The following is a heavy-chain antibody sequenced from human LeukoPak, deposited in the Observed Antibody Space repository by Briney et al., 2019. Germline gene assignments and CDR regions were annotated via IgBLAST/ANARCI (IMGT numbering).Heavy chain of an antibody. CDR2: ISAYNGNT. Sequence: ASVKVPCKASGYPFTSYGISWVRQAPGQGLEWMGWISAYNGNTNYAQKLQGRVTMTTDTSTSTAYMELRSLRSDDTAVYYCARCPGPHNWFDRWGQGTLVTVSS. V-gene: IGHV1-18*01. J-gene: IGHJ5*02. CDR3: ARCPGPHNWFDR. CDR1: GYPFTSYG.